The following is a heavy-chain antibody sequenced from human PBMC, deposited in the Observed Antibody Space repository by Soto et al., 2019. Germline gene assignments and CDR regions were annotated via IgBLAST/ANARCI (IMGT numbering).Heavy chain of an antibody. CDR2: VGGSDSDT. Sequence: EVQLLESGGGLVQPGGSLEISCGASGFRFSNYAMSWVRQDPGKGPEWVSSVGGSDSDTDYADSVKGRFTISRDNSKNTLYLQMNSLRAEDTAIYFCAKDFIPMNGVYDAFHIRGQGTTVTDSS. CDR1: GFRFSNYA. J-gene: IGHJ3*02. CDR3: AKDFIPMNGVYDAFHI. V-gene: IGHV3-23*01. D-gene: IGHD2-8*01.